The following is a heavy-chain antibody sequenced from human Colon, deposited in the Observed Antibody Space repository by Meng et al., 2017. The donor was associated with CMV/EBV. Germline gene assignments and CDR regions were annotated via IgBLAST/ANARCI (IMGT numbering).Heavy chain of an antibody. V-gene: IGHV4-61*08. D-gene: IGHD2-15*01. J-gene: IGHJ5*02. CDR1: GGSLRSAAYF. CDR3: AREVVVSGVYWFDP. CDR2: FYFNEDTNYRSN. Sequence: SETLSLTCTVSGGSLRSAAYFWSWIRQSPGRGLEWIGNFYFNEDTNYRSNNYNPYLRGRAIISLDTSRNQVSLRLNSVTAADTAIYYCAREVVVSGVYWFDPWGPGTLVTVSS.